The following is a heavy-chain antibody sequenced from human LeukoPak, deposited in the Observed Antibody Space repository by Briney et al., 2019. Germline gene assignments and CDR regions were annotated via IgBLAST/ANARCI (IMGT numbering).Heavy chain of an antibody. CDR3: ARGREVFGIAAAGTFIDY. CDR1: GGSISGYY. J-gene: IGHJ4*02. V-gene: IGHV4-4*07. Sequence: SETLSLTCTVSGGSISGYYWSWIWQPAGKGLEWIGRIYIGESTNYNPSLKSRVTISVDTSKNQFSLKLSSVTAADTAVYYCARGREVFGIAAAGTFIDYWGQGTLVTVSS. CDR2: IYIGEST. D-gene: IGHD6-13*01.